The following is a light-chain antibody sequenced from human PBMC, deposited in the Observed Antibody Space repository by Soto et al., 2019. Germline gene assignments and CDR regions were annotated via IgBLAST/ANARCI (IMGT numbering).Light chain of an antibody. Sequence: QAVVTQPASVSGSPGQSITISCTGTSSDVGGYNSVSWYQQHPGKAPKLMIYEVSNRPSGVSNRFSGSKSGNTASLTISGLQAEDEADYYCSSYTTSSTLLYVFGTGTKLTV. CDR3: SSYTTSSTLLYV. V-gene: IGLV2-14*01. CDR2: EVS. J-gene: IGLJ1*01. CDR1: SSDVGGYNS.